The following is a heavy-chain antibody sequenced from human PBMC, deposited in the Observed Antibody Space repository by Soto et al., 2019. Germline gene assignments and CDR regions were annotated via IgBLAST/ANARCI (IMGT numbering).Heavy chain of an antibody. CDR3: ARTLYYYDSSGYYYVGAFDI. CDR1: GYSFTSYW. V-gene: IGHV5-51*01. D-gene: IGHD3-22*01. Sequence: GESLKISCKGSGYSFTSYWIGWVRQMPGKGLEWMGIIYPGDSDTRYSPSFQGQVTISADKSIGTAYLQWSSLKASDTAMYYCARTLYYYDSSGYYYVGAFDIWGQGTMVTVSS. CDR2: IYPGDSDT. J-gene: IGHJ3*02.